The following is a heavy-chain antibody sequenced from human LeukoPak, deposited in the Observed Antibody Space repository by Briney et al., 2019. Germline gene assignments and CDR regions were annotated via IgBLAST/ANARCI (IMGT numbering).Heavy chain of an antibody. D-gene: IGHD5-24*01. CDR3: ARGYGYNPY. V-gene: IGHV4-59*01. Sequence: SETLSLTCTVSGGSFNSYYWSWIRQPPGKGLEWIGYIYYSGSTNYNPSLKSRVTISVDTSKNQFSLKLSSVTAADTAVYYCARGYGYNPYWGQGTLVTVSS. J-gene: IGHJ4*02. CDR1: GGSFNSYY. CDR2: IYYSGST.